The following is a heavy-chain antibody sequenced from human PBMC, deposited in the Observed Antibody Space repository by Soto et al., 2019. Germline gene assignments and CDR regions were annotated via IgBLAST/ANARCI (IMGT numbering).Heavy chain of an antibody. CDR2: ISAYNGNT. CDR3: ARVGYGIFGVVPYCGIDV. J-gene: IGHJ6*02. V-gene: IGHV1-18*01. CDR1: GYTFTSYG. Sequence: QVQLVQSGAEVKKPGASVKVSCKASGYTFTSYGISWVRQAPGQGLEWMGWISAYNGNTNYAQKLQGRVTMTTDTSTSTAYKELRSLRMDDTAVYYCARVGYGIFGVVPYCGIDVWGQGTMVTVSS. D-gene: IGHD3-3*01.